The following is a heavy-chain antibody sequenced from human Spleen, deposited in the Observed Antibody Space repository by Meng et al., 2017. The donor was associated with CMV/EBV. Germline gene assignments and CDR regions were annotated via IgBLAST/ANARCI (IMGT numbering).Heavy chain of an antibody. CDR2: INPDSGGT. Sequence: ASVKVSCKASGYTFAGYYIHWLRQAPGEELQWMGWINPDSGGTTYAQKFQGRVTMTRDTSISTAYMELSRLRSDDTAVYYCARTGRGGADGMDVWGQGTTVTVSS. CDR3: ARTGRGGADGMDV. J-gene: IGHJ6*02. D-gene: IGHD3-10*01. V-gene: IGHV1-2*02. CDR1: GYTFAGYY.